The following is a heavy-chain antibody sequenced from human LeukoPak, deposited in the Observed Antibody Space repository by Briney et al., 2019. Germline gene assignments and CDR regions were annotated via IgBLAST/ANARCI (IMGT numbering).Heavy chain of an antibody. D-gene: IGHD2-15*01. CDR1: GGSISSGDYF. Sequence: SQTLSLTCTVSGGSISSGDYFWTWIRHPPGKGLEWIGYIYHSGSTYYNPSLKSRVTISVDRSKNQFSLKLSSVTAADTAVYYCARRNCSGGSCYSDWFDPWGQGTLVTVSS. CDR3: ARRNCSGGSCYSDWFDP. CDR2: IYHSGST. V-gene: IGHV4-30-2*01. J-gene: IGHJ5*02.